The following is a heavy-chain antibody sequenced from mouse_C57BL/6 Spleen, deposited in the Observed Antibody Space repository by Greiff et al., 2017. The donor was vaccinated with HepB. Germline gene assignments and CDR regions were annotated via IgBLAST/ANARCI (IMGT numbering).Heavy chain of an antibody. CDR1: GYTFTDYY. CDR2: INPYNGGT. CDR3: ASGNGNYGAY. D-gene: IGHD2-1*01. V-gene: IGHV1-19*01. Sequence: EVQVVESGPVLVKPGASVKMSCKASGYTFTDYYMNWVKQSHGKSLEWIGVINPYNGGTSYNQKFKGKATLTVDKSSSTAYMELNSLTSEDSAVYYCASGNGNYGAYWGQGTLVTVSA. J-gene: IGHJ3*01.